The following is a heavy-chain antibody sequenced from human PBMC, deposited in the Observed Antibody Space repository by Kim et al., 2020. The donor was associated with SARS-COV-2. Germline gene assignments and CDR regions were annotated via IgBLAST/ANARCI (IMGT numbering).Heavy chain of an antibody. J-gene: IGHJ4*02. CDR3: ARGGRASSYRYSFDY. D-gene: IGHD1-26*01. Sequence: QKFPGRVTITADESPSTAYMELRSLRPEDTAVYYCARGGRASSYRYSFDYWGQGTLVTVSS. V-gene: IGHV1-69*01.